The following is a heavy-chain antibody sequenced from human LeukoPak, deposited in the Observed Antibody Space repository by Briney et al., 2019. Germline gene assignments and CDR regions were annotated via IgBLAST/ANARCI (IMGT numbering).Heavy chain of an antibody. D-gene: IGHD1-26*01. Sequence: SETLSLTCAAYGGSFSGYYWSWIRQPPGKGLEWIGEINHSGSTNYNPSLKSRVTISVDTPKNQFSLKLSSVTAADTAVYYCAWSYDTWGQGTLVTVSS. J-gene: IGHJ5*02. V-gene: IGHV4-34*01. CDR1: GGSFSGYY. CDR2: INHSGST. CDR3: AWSYDT.